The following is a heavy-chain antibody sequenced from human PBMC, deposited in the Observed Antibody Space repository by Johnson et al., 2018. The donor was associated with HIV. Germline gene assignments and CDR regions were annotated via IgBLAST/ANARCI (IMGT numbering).Heavy chain of an antibody. V-gene: IGHV3-20*04. J-gene: IGHJ3*02. CDR1: GFTFDDYG. Sequence: VQLVESGGGVVRPGGSLRLSCAASGFTFDDYGMSWVRQAPGKGLEWVSGINWNGGSTGYADSVKGRFTISRGNAKNSLYLQMNSLRAEDTALDYCARELGGFMVGGSDVAFDIWGQGTMVTVSS. CDR2: INWNGGST. CDR3: ARELGGFMVGGSDVAFDI. D-gene: IGHD3-10*01.